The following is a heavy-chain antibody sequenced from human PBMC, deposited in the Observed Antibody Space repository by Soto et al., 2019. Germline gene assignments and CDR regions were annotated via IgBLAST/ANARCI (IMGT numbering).Heavy chain of an antibody. V-gene: IGHV1-2*04. CDR3: ARGGPAYGTYLNNYNNYDMDV. CDR2: INPNSGGT. CDR1: GYTFTGYY. D-gene: IGHD4-17*01. Sequence: ASVKVSCKASGYTFTGYYMHWVRQAPGQGLEWMGWINPNSGGTNYAQKFQGWVTTTRDTSISTAYMELSRLRSDDTAVYYCARGGPAYGTYLNNYNNYDMDVWRQGTTVTACS. J-gene: IGHJ6*02.